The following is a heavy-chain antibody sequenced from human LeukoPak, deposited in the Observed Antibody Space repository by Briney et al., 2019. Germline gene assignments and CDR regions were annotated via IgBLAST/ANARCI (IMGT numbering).Heavy chain of an antibody. V-gene: IGHV3-7*01. CDR1: GFTFSSYW. CDR2: IKQDGSEK. Sequence: GGSLRLSCAASGFTFSSYWMSWVRQAPGKGLEWVANIKQDGSEKYYVDSVKGRFTISRDNAKNSLYLQMNSLRAEDTAVYYCARAPISSRFLEWSLPPLYYFDYWGQGTLVTVSS. D-gene: IGHD3-3*01. CDR3: ARAPISSRFLEWSLPPLYYFDY. J-gene: IGHJ4*02.